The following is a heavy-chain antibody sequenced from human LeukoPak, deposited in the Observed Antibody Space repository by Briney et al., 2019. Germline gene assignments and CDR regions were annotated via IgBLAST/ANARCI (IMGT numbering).Heavy chain of an antibody. CDR2: MNLNSGNT. Sequence: ASVKLSCTSSGYTFTSYDINLVRQATGQGLESMGWMNLNSGNTGYSQKFQGRVTMTRNSRISTAYMELSSMRSEDTAVYYCARGGDLRLGELSLSNWFDPWGQGTLVTVSS. J-gene: IGHJ5*02. D-gene: IGHD3-16*02. CDR1: GYTFTSYD. V-gene: IGHV1-8*01. CDR3: ARGGDLRLGELSLSNWFDP.